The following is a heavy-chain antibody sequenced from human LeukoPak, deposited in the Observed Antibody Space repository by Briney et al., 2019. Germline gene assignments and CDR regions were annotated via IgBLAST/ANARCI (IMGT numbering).Heavy chain of an antibody. Sequence: PGGSLRLSCTASGFSFSGHWMHWARQLPGKGLVWVSRISPTGSTTSYADSVEGRFTVSRDNAKNTLYLQVNNLRAEDTAVYYCARGPNSNWSGLDVRGQGTLLTVSS. D-gene: IGHD6-6*01. CDR3: ARGPNSNWSGLDV. CDR1: GFSFSGHW. CDR2: ISPTGSTT. J-gene: IGHJ4*02. V-gene: IGHV3-74*01.